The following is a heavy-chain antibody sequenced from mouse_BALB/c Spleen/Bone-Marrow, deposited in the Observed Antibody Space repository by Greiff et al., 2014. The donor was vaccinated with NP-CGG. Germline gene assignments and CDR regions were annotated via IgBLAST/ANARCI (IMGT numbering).Heavy chain of an antibody. CDR2: INSNGGST. CDR3: ARPYRYYFDY. Sequence: EVQGVESGGGLVQPGGSLKLSCAASGFTFSSYGMSWVRQTPDKRLELVATINSNGGSTYYPDSVKGRFTICRDNAKNTLYLQMSSLKSEDTAMYYCARPYRYYFDYWGQGTTLTVSS. CDR1: GFTFSSYG. V-gene: IGHV5-6-3*01. D-gene: IGHD2-14*01. J-gene: IGHJ2*01.